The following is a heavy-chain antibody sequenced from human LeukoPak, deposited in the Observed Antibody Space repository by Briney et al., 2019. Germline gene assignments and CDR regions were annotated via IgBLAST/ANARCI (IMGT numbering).Heavy chain of an antibody. V-gene: IGHV3-66*01. D-gene: IGHD3-10*01. CDR3: ARDRGDLNWFDP. CDR2: VYSGGST. Sequence: GSLRLSCAASGFTVSSNYMSWVRQAPGKGLEWVSVVYSGGSTYYADSVKGRFTISRDNSKNTLYLQMNSLRAEDTAVYYCARDRGDLNWFDPGAREPWSPSPQ. CDR1: GFTVSSNY. J-gene: IGHJ5*02.